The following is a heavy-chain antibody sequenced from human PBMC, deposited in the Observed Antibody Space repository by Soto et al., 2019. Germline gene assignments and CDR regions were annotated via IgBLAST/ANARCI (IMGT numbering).Heavy chain of an antibody. J-gene: IGHJ4*02. Sequence: EVQMLQSGGGMVQPGGSLRLSGVGYGLTFGHYWMSWVRQAPGKGLEWVANIKIDGSEKYYVDSVKGRFAISRDNAKNSVFLQLNSLRTEDTAVYYCARELGLVDGFDHWGQGSLVIVSP. CDR2: IKIDGSEK. CDR1: GLTFGHYW. D-gene: IGHD2-8*02. CDR3: ARELGLVDGFDH. V-gene: IGHV3-7*03.